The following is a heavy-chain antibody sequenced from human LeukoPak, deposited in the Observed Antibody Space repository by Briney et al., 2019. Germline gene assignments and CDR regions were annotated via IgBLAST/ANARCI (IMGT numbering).Heavy chain of an antibody. Sequence: GGSLRLSCVASGFTFSRYWMHWVRQAPGKGLVWVSRINSDGSTTIYADSVRGRFTISRDNAKNTLYLQMNSLRAEDTAVYFCASGPTGFAWGQGTLVTVSS. CDR1: GFTFSRYW. CDR3: ASGPTGFA. V-gene: IGHV3-74*01. D-gene: IGHD1-14*01. J-gene: IGHJ5*02. CDR2: INSDGSTT.